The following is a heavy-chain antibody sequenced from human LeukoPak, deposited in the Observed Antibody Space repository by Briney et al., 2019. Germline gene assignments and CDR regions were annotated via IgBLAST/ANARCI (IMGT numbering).Heavy chain of an antibody. J-gene: IGHJ4*02. D-gene: IGHD4-17*01. V-gene: IGHV3-33*01. CDR3: ARGHYGDPFDY. CDR2: IWYDGSNN. CDR1: GFTFSSYG. Sequence: GRSLRLSCAASGFTFSSYGMHWVRQAPGKGMEWVAAIWYDGSNNYYADSVKGRFTISRDNSKNTLYLQMNSLRAEDTAVYYCARGHYGDPFDYWGQGTLVTVSS.